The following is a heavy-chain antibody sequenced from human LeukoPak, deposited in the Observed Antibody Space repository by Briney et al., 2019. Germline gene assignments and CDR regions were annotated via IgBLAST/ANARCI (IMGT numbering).Heavy chain of an antibody. CDR1: GGSFSGYY. J-gene: IGHJ6*03. D-gene: IGHD2-2*01. CDR3: ARGNIVVVPAAMSYYYYIDV. CDR2: INHSGST. V-gene: IGHV4-34*01. Sequence: SETLSLTCAVYGGSFSGYYWSWIRQPPGKGLEWIGEINHSGSTNYNPSLKSRVIISVDTSKNQFSLKLSSVTAADTAVYYCARGNIVVVPAAMSYYYYIDVWGKGTSVTVSS.